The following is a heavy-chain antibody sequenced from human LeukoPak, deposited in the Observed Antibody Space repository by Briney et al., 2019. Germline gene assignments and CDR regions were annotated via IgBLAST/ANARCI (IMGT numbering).Heavy chain of an antibody. CDR2: NNHSGGT. CDR3: ARSFGPTVITFVLLS. J-gene: IGHJ5*02. D-gene: IGHD4-17*01. V-gene: IGHV4-4*02. CDR1: GDSFSSGYW. Sequence: PSETLSLTCSVSGDSFSSGYWWSWVRQSPGKRLEWIGENNHSGGTSYNPSLGSRVTMSVDKSKNQFSLRLASVTAADTAVYYCARSFGPTVITFVLLSWGRGTLVTVSS.